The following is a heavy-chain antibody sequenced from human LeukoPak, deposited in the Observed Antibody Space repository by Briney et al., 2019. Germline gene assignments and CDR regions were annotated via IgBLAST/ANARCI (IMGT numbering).Heavy chain of an antibody. V-gene: IGHV3-69-1*01. CDR1: GFSFSNYY. Sequence: PGGSLRLSCAASGFSFSNYYMNWVRQAPGKGLEWVSYITSSRTLYYADSVKGRFTISRDNVKNSVYLQMNNLRAEDTAVYFCARDRSLDDALDTWGQGTMVIVSS. CDR2: ITSSRTL. J-gene: IGHJ3*02. D-gene: IGHD3-16*02. CDR3: ARDRSLDDALDT.